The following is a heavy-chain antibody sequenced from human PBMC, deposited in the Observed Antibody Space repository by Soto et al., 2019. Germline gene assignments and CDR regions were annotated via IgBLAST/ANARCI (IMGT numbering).Heavy chain of an antibody. J-gene: IGHJ3*02. CDR2: IYYSGST. V-gene: IGHV4-59*01. CDR1: GGSISSYY. Sequence: SSETLSLTCTVSGGSISSYYWSWIRQPPGKGLEWIGYIYYSGSTNYNPSLKSRVTISVDTSKNQFSLKLSSVTAADTAVYYCARGGIVGATMDAFDIWGQGTMVTVSS. CDR3: ARGGIVGATMDAFDI. D-gene: IGHD1-26*01.